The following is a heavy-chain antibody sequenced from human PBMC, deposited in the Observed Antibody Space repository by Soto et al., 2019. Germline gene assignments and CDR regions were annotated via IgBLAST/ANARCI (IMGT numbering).Heavy chain of an antibody. CDR2: INTYNGNT. Sequence: VQLVQSGVEVKKPGASVKVSCKASGYTFTNYGISWVRQAPGQGLEWMGWINTYNGNTNYAQKAQGRVTMTTETSTSTAYMELRSLRPDDTAVSYCARDLLYSTRATVRFDILGQGTMLTVSS. D-gene: IGHD6-13*01. CDR3: ARDLLYSTRATVRFDI. V-gene: IGHV1-18*01. CDR1: GYTFTNYG. J-gene: IGHJ3*02.